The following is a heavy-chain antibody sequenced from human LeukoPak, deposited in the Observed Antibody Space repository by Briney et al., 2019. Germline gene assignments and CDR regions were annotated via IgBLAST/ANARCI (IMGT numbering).Heavy chain of an antibody. CDR2: IYYSGST. CDR1: GGSISSYY. J-gene: IGHJ4*02. D-gene: IGHD1-14*01. Sequence: SETLSLTCTVSGGSISSYYWSWIRQPPGKGLEWIGYIYYSGSTNYNPSLKSRVTISVDTSKNQFSLKLSSVTAADTAVCYCARRTRYFDYWGKGTVVRVSS. CDR3: ARRTRYFDY. V-gene: IGHV4-59*08.